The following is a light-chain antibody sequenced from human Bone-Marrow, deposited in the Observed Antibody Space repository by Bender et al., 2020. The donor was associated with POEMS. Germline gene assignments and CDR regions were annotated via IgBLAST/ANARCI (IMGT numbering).Light chain of an antibody. Sequence: QSALTQPPSASGSPGQSVTISCTGSSVGNYNYVSWYQQHPGKAPKLLIYEVSKWPSGFPNRFSGSKFGDTASLTVAGLQAEDEAVYYCSSYTGNNNCVFGTGTKVTVL. V-gene: IGLV2-8*01. CDR2: EVS. CDR1: SVGNYNY. CDR3: SSYTGNNNCV. J-gene: IGLJ1*01.